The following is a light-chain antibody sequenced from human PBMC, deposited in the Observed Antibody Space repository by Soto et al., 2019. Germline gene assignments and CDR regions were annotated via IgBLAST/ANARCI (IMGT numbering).Light chain of an antibody. CDR1: QSLLHTDGKTY. CDR3: MQNIRPVT. CDR2: ELS. J-gene: IGKJ4*01. V-gene: IGKV2D-29*01. Sequence: DIVMTQTPLSLSVTPGQPASISCKSSQSLLHTDGKTYLYWYVQKVGQPPQLLIYELSKCLSGVPARFSCSGSGTDFTVNISRVEAEDVGVYYCMQNIRPVTSSRGTKVEIK.